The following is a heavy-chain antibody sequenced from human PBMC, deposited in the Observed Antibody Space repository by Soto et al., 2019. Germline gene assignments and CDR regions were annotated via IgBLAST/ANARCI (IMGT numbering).Heavy chain of an antibody. Sequence: QVQLVQSGAEVKKPGSSVKVSCKASGGTIYNFAISWVRQAPGQGLEWMGGIIPIFGTANYAQKFQGRVTITADKSTSTAYMELSSLRSEDTAVYYCARGGLAAAGTFYYYYGMDVWGQGTTVTVSS. J-gene: IGHJ6*02. V-gene: IGHV1-69*06. CDR1: GGTIYNFA. D-gene: IGHD6-13*01. CDR3: ARGGLAAAGTFYYYYGMDV. CDR2: IIPIFGTA.